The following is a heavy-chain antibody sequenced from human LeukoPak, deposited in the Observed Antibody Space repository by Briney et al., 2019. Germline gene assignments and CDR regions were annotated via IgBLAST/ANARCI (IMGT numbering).Heavy chain of an antibody. J-gene: IGHJ3*02. CDR1: GGSISSYY. CDR3: ARGLSYYDSSGYYPLWAFDI. Sequence: SETLSLTCTVSGGSISSYYWSWIRQPPGKGLEWIGYIYYSGSTNYNPSLKSRVTVSVDTSKNQFSLKLSSVTAADTAVYYCARGLSYYDSSGYYPLWAFDIWGQGTMVTVSS. D-gene: IGHD3-22*01. CDR2: IYYSGST. V-gene: IGHV4-59*01.